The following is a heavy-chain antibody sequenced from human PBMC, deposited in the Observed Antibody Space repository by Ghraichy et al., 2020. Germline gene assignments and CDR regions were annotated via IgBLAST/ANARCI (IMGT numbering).Heavy chain of an antibody. J-gene: IGHJ4*02. V-gene: IGHV4-34*01. Sequence: SQTLSLTCAVYGGSFSGYYWSWIRQPPGKGLEWIGEINHSGSTNYNPSLKSRVTISVDTSKNQFSLKLSSVTAADTAVYYCARRMYYDFWSGYYGSGYFDYWGQGTLVTVSS. CDR3: ARRMYYDFWSGYYGSGYFDY. CDR1: GGSFSGYY. D-gene: IGHD3-3*01. CDR2: INHSGST.